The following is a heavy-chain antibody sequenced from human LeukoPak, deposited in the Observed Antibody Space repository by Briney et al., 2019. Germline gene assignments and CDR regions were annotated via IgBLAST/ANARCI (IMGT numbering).Heavy chain of an antibody. D-gene: IGHD2-2*01. CDR2: ISSSGSTI. CDR3: ARGDRNIVVVPAARGDFGY. CDR1: GFTFSSYG. V-gene: IGHV3-48*03. J-gene: IGHJ4*02. Sequence: GGSLRLSCAASGFTFSSYGMNWVRQAPGKGLEWVSYISSSGSTIYYADSVKGRFTISRDNAKNSLYLQMNSLRAEDTAVYYCARGDRNIVVVPAARGDFGYWGQGTLVTVSS.